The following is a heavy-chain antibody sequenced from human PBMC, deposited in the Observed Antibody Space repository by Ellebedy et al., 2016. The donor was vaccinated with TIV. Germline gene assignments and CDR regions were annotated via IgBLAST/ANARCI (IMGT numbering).Heavy chain of an antibody. Sequence: GESLKISCAASGFSFSTSWMYWVRQVPGKSLVWVSRIKSDGSSTRYADSVRGRFTISRDNAENTLYLQMDSLGAEDTAVYYCARWDFDSVNAFDIWGQGTMVTVSS. CDR3: ARWDFDSVNAFDI. J-gene: IGHJ3*02. V-gene: IGHV3-74*01. D-gene: IGHD3-9*01. CDR1: GFSFSTSW. CDR2: IKSDGSST.